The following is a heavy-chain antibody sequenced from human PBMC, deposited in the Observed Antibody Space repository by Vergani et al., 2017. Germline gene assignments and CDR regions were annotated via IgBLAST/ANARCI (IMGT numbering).Heavy chain of an antibody. CDR3: AREGNYYYDSSGYYYVRPFDY. CDR1: GFTFSSYS. D-gene: IGHD3-22*01. V-gene: IGHV3-21*01. Sequence: EVQLVESGGGLVKPGGSLRLSCAASGFTFSSYSMNWVCQAPGKGLEWVSSISSSSSYIYYADSVKGRFTISRDNAKNSLYLQMNSLRAEDTAVYYCAREGNYYYDSSGYYYVRPFDYWGQGTLVTVSS. J-gene: IGHJ4*02. CDR2: ISSSSSYI.